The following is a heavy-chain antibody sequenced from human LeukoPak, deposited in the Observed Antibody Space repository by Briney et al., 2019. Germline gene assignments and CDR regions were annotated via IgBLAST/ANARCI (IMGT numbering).Heavy chain of an antibody. D-gene: IGHD3-10*01. CDR3: ARGSGSPYYYYMDV. CDR1: GYMFTSYA. J-gene: IGHJ6*03. V-gene: IGHV1-18*01. Sequence: GASVKDSCQASGYMFTSYAIHWVREAPGQGLEWLGWISVYNGKTDYAEGLQGRVTMTTDRSTNTAFMELRSLRSDDTAIYFCARGSGSPYYYYMDVWGKGTAVTVSS. CDR2: ISVYNGKT.